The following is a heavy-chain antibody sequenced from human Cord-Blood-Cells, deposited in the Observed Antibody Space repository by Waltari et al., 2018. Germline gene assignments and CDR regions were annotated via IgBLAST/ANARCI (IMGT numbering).Heavy chain of an antibody. D-gene: IGHD3-22*01. J-gene: IGHJ3*02. CDR2: IYHSGRT. V-gene: IGHV4-38-2*01. Sequence: QVQLQESGPGLVKPSETLSLTCAVSGYSISSGYYWGWIRQPPGKGLEWIGSIYHSGRTYDNPSLKSRVTISVDTSKNQFSLKLGSVTAADTAVYYCARVGANYYDSSGYAFDIWGQGTMVTVSS. CDR3: ARVGANYYDSSGYAFDI. CDR1: GYSISSGYY.